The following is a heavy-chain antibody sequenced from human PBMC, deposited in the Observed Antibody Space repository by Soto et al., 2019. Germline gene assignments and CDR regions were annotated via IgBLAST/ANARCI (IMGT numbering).Heavy chain of an antibody. CDR3: AKGGYSGSDPNKYEFDY. D-gene: IGHD5-12*01. CDR1: GFTFSSYG. Sequence: QVQLVESGGGVVQPGRSLRLSCAASGFTFSSYGMHWVRQAPGKGLEWVAVISYDGSNNYYADSVKGRFTISRDNSKNKLYLQMNSLRAQDTAVYYRAKGGYSGSDPNKYEFDYWGQGALVTVSS. J-gene: IGHJ4*02. CDR2: ISYDGSNN. V-gene: IGHV3-30*18.